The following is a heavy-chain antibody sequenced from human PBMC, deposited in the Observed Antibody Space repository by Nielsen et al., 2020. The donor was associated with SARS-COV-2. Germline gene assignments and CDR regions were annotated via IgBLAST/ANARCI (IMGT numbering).Heavy chain of an antibody. J-gene: IGHJ6*02. D-gene: IGHD3-3*01. CDR1: GYSLTEIS. Sequence: ASVKVSCKVSGYSLTEISMHWVRQAPGKGLEWMGSFDPEDDEIIYAQKFEGRVTMTEDTSTDTAYMELRSLRSEDTAVYYCATSDFTIIPLFWGQGTAVTVSS. CDR2: FDPEDDEI. CDR3: ATSDFTIIPLF. V-gene: IGHV1-24*01.